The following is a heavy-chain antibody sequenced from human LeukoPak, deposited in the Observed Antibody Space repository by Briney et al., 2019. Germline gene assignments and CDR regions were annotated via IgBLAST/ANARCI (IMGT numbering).Heavy chain of an antibody. CDR1: GGSISGHD. J-gene: IGHJ4*02. CDR2: IFYSGRT. CDR3: ARARGYSGYDVFDY. Sequence: SETLSLTCTVSGGSISGHDWSWIRQPPGKGLEWIGYIFYSGRTNYNPSLKSRVTMSVDTSKNQFSLKLSSVTAADTAVYYCARARGYSGYDVFDYWGQGTLVTVSS. D-gene: IGHD5-12*01. V-gene: IGHV4-59*11.